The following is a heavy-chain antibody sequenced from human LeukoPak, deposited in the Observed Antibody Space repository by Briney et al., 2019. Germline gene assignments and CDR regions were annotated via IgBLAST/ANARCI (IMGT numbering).Heavy chain of an antibody. D-gene: IGHD6-13*01. J-gene: IGHJ6*02. Sequence: GGSLRLSCAASGFTVSSNYMSWVRQAPGKGLEWVSVIYSGGSTYYSDSVKGRLTISRDNCMNTLYLQMISLRVEETAVYYCARPRSSSGNEEPINHDYHGMDIWGQGTTVTVSS. V-gene: IGHV3-66*01. CDR1: GFTVSSNY. CDR2: IYSGGST. CDR3: ARPRSSSGNEEPINHDYHGMDI.